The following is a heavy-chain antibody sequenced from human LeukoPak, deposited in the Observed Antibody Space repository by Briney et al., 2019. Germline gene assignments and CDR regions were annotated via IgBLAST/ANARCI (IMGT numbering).Heavy chain of an antibody. CDR3: ASRKLGNDY. D-gene: IGHD7-27*01. J-gene: IGHJ4*02. V-gene: IGHV4-59*01. CDR1: GYSITMYY. CDR2: IYYTGT. Sequence: SETLSLTCTVSGYSITMYYWSWIRQSPGKGLEWIGYIYYTGTSYNPSLKSRVTISADTSKNQFSLKLISVTAADTAVYYCASRKLGNDYWGQGTLVTVSS.